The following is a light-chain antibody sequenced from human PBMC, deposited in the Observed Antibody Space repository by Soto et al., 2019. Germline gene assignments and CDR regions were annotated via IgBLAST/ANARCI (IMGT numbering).Light chain of an antibody. CDR1: SSDVGGYNY. V-gene: IGLV2-14*01. CDR3: SSYTSILYV. CDR2: EVS. Sequence: QSALTQPASVSGSPGQSITISCTGTSSDVGGYNYVSWYQQHPGKAHKLMIYEVSNRPSGVSNRFSGSKSGNTASLTISGLQAEDEADYYCSSYTSILYVFGTGTKLTVL. J-gene: IGLJ1*01.